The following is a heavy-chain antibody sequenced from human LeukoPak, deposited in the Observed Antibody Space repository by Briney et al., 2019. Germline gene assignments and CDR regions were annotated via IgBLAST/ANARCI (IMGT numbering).Heavy chain of an antibody. CDR1: GFTVSSNY. CDR3: ARGLPGIFGPASYYMDV. Sequence: GGSLRLSCAASGFTVSSNYMSWVRQAPGKGLVWVSRINSDGSSTSYADSVKGRFTISRDNSKNTLYLQMNSLRAEDTAVYYCARGLPGIFGPASYYMDVWGKGTTVTVSS. J-gene: IGHJ6*03. CDR2: INSDGSST. D-gene: IGHD3/OR15-3a*01. V-gene: IGHV3-74*01.